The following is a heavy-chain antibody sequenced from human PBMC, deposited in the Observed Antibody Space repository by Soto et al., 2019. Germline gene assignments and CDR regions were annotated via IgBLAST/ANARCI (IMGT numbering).Heavy chain of an antibody. Sequence: QVQLQESGPGLGKPSQTLSLTCTVSGGSINSGGYYWSWIRQRPGKGLEWIGYIDYSGTAYYNPSLKSRVTISGDTSNNHFSLNLSSVTAADTAVYYCARGTKVASFDNWGQGTLVTVSS. D-gene: IGHD1-1*01. CDR2: IDYSGTA. CDR3: ARGTKVASFDN. CDR1: GGSINSGGYY. J-gene: IGHJ4*02. V-gene: IGHV4-31*03.